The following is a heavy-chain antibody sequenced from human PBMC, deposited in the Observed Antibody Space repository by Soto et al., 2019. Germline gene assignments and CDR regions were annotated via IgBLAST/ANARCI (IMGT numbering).Heavy chain of an antibody. Sequence: ASVKVSCKASGGTFSSYAISWVRQAPGQGLEWMGWMNPNSGNTGYAQKFQGRVTMTRNTSIRTAYIDLSSLSSDDTAVYYCARVMLGGHSEYWGQGTLVTVSS. V-gene: IGHV1-8*02. CDR2: MNPNSGNT. D-gene: IGHD2-15*01. CDR1: GGTFSSYA. CDR3: ARVMLGGHSEY. J-gene: IGHJ4*02.